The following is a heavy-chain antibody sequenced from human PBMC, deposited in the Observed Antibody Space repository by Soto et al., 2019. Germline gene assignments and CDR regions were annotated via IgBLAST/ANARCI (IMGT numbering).Heavy chain of an antibody. CDR2: IWYDGSNK. Sequence: QVQLVESGGGVVQPGRSLRLSCAASGFTFSSYGMHWVRQAPGKGLEWVAVIWYDGSNKYYADSVKGRFTISRDNSKNTLYLQMNSLRAEDTAVYYCARDPQYCSSTSCYYYYYGMDVW. D-gene: IGHD2-2*01. J-gene: IGHJ6*01. V-gene: IGHV3-33*01. CDR3: ARDPQYCSSTSCYYYYYGMDV. CDR1: GFTFSSYG.